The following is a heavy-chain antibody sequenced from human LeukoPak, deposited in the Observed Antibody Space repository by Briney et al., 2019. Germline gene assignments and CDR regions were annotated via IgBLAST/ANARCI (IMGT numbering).Heavy chain of an antibody. J-gene: IGHJ5*02. V-gene: IGHV1-2*02. CDR1: GYTFTGYY. D-gene: IGHD3-10*01. CDR3: ARDPSGSWFDP. Sequence: GASVKVSCKASGYTFTGYYLHWVRQAPGQGLEWMGWIHPDSGGTKYAQKFQGRVTMTRDTSISTAYMELSRLTSDDTAVYYCARDPSGSWFDPWGQGTLVTVSS. CDR2: IHPDSGGT.